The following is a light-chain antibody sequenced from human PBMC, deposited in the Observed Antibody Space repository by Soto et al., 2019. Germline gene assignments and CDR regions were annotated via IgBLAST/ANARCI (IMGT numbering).Light chain of an antibody. V-gene: IGKV1-5*03. J-gene: IGKJ1*01. CDR3: QQFITYPWT. CDR2: QAS. CDR1: HSISSE. Sequence: DIQMTQSPSTLSGSVGDRVTITCRASHSISSELAWYQQKLGKAPKLLIYQASTLETGVPSRFSGSGSGTEFTLTITSLQPDDFATYYCQQFITYPWTFGQGTKVEIK.